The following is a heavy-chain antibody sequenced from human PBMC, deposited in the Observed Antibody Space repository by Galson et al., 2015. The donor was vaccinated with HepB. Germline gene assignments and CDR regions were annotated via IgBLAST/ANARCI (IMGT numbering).Heavy chain of an antibody. CDR1: GFTPGSSA. CDR3: ARDNQLLFSLRGHFDY. D-gene: IGHD2-2*01. J-gene: IGHJ4*02. V-gene: IGHV3-30*04. CDR2: ISSGGRNK. Sequence: SLRLPCPASGFTPGSSATHWARQGPGKGVEWGRLISSGGRNKYYADAVKGRSTISRDNSKNTLYLQMNSLRAEDTAVYYCARDNQLLFSLRGHFDYWGQGTLVTVSS.